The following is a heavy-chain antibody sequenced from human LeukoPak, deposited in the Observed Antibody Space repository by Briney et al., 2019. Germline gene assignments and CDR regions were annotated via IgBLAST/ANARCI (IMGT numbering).Heavy chain of an antibody. Sequence: GSLRLSCAASGFTFSNYNMNWVRQPPGKGLEWIGSIYYSGSTYYNPSLKSRVTISVDTSKNQFSLKLSSVTAADTAVYYCASFPLDYYDPVDYWGQGTLVTVSS. CDR3: ASFPLDYYDPVDY. J-gene: IGHJ4*02. V-gene: IGHV4-39*01. CDR1: GFTFSNYNMN. D-gene: IGHD1-26*01. CDR2: IYYSGST.